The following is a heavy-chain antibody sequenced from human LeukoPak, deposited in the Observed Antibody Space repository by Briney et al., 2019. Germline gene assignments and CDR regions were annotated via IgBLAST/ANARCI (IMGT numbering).Heavy chain of an antibody. CDR1: GGSFSGYY. CDR2: INHSGST. J-gene: IGHJ4*02. Sequence: SETLSLTCAVYGGSFSGYYWSWIRQPPGKGLEWIGEINHSGSTNYNPSLKSRVTISVDTSKNQFSLKLSSVTAADTAVYYCARLREGLPFDYWGQGTLVTVSS. CDR3: ARLREGLPFDY. V-gene: IGHV4-34*01. D-gene: IGHD5-24*01.